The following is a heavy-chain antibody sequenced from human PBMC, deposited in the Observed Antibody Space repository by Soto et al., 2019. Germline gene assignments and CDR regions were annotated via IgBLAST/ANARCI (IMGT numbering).Heavy chain of an antibody. CDR2: LYSGGST. Sequence: EVQLVETGGGLVQPGGSLRLSCAASGFTVSSNYMSWVRQAPGKGLEWVSILYSGGSTYYADSVKGRFTISRDNSKNTLYLQMNSLRAEDTAMDYCGKVISYSGYDCWGQGTLVTVSS. CDR3: GKVISYSGYDC. V-gene: IGHV3-53*02. D-gene: IGHD5-12*01. J-gene: IGHJ4*02. CDR1: GFTVSSNY.